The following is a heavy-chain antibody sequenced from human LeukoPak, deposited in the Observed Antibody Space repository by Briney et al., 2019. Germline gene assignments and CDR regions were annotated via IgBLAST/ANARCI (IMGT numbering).Heavy chain of an antibody. Sequence: PGRSLRLSCAASGFTFSSYAMHWVRQAPAKGLEWVAVISYDGSNKYYADSVKGRFTISRDNSKNTLYLQMNSLRAEDTAVYYCARDSRIAAAGIDYWGQGTLVTVSS. D-gene: IGHD6-13*01. CDR2: ISYDGSNK. CDR1: GFTFSSYA. CDR3: ARDSRIAAAGIDY. V-gene: IGHV3-30*04. J-gene: IGHJ4*02.